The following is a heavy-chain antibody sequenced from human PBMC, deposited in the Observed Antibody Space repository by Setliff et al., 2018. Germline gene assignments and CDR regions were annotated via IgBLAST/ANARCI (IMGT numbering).Heavy chain of an antibody. CDR3: MRQGAQMPSLSHLYGVDV. V-gene: IGHV4-39*01. CDR1: GGSISSSSDD. Sequence: SETLSLTCSVSGGSISSSSDDWGWIRQPPGKGLEWIGSLYYSVSTYYNPSLKSRATITADTSKRQVSLNLNSVTAADTAVYYCMRQGAQMPSLSHLYGVDVWGQGTTVTVSS. D-gene: IGHD2-2*01. J-gene: IGHJ6*02. CDR2: LYYSVST.